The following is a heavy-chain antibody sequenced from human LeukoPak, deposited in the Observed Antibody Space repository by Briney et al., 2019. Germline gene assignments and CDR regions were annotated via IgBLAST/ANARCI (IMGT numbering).Heavy chain of an antibody. CDR2: IYYSGST. J-gene: IGHJ4*02. D-gene: IGHD5-24*01. CDR1: GGSISSHY. CDR3: ARDRDSYHDY. V-gene: IGHV4-59*11. Sequence: SETLSLTCTVSGGSISSHYWSWIRQPPGKGLEWIGYIYYSGSTNYNPSLKSRVTISVDTSKNQFSLKLSSVTAADTAVYYCARDRDSYHDYWGQGTLVTVSS.